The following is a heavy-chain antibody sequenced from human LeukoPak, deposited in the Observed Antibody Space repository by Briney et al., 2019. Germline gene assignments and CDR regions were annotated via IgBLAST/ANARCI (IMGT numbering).Heavy chain of an antibody. CDR1: GFTFDDYG. CDR2: INWNGNST. Sequence: PGGSLRLSCAASGFTFDDYGMSWVRQAPGKGLEWVSGINWNGNSTGYADSVKGRFTISRDNARNSLYVQMNSLRVEDTALYYCVRDSKVGATTQAPSDSWGQGTLVTVS. D-gene: IGHD1-26*01. J-gene: IGHJ4*02. CDR3: VRDSKVGATTQAPSDS. V-gene: IGHV3-20*04.